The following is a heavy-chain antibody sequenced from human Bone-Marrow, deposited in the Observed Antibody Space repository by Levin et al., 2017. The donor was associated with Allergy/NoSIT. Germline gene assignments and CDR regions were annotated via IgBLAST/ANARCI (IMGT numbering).Heavy chain of an antibody. CDR1: GFTFSSYA. V-gene: IGHV3-30*18. D-gene: IGHD1-14*01. CDR2: ISYDGSDK. J-gene: IGHJ4*02. CDR3: AKEGPGRDFDY. Sequence: GGSLRLSCAASGFTFSSYAMHWVRQAPGKGLEWVAFISYDGSDKYYADSVKGRFTISRDDSKNTLYLQVNSLRAEDTAAYYCAKEGPGRDFDYWGQGTLVGVSS.